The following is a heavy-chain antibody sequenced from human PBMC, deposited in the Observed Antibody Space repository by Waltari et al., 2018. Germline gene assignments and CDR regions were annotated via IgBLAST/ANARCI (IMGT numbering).Heavy chain of an antibody. CDR2: ISHSGRT. CDR1: GGSLNNLY. D-gene: IGHD3-16*01. CDR3: ARGGSTPMIIAY. Sequence: QVRLEHWGAGLLKPSETLSLTYAVDGGSLNNLYWSWLRQSPGKGLESLGEISHSGRTYYNPSLKSRVIISVDTYKSQFSLIMTSVNAADTAVYYCARGGSTPMIIAYWGQGTQVTVSS. J-gene: IGHJ4*02. V-gene: IGHV4-34*02.